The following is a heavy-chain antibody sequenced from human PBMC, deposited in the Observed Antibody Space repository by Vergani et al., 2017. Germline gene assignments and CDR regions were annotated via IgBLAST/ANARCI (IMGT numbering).Heavy chain of an antibody. CDR1: GGSISSSRYY. CDR2: IYYSGST. D-gene: IGHD2-2*01. J-gene: IGHJ4*02. V-gene: IGHV4-39*01. Sequence: QLQLQESGPGLVKPSETLSLTCTVSGGSISSSRYYWGWIRQPPGKGLEWIGSIYYSGSTYYNPSLKSRVTISVDTSKNQFSLKLSSVTAADTAVYYCATVVPAASDYWGQGTLVTVSS. CDR3: ATVVPAASDY.